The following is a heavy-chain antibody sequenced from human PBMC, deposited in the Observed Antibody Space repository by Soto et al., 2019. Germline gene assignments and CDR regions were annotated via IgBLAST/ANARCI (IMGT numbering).Heavy chain of an antibody. Sequence: QVHLVQSGGEVKKPGASVRVSCKTSGYRFSDYGISWVRQAPGQGLEWMGWITPYNGNTKFAQKFQGRVTVTTDTSTSTAFMELRSLRPDDTAIYYCARYLGLRLLEFSLAFWGQGPLVTVSS. CDR3: ARYLGLRLLEFSLAF. J-gene: IGHJ4*02. CDR1: GYRFSDYG. CDR2: ITPYNGNT. V-gene: IGHV1-18*01. D-gene: IGHD3-3*01.